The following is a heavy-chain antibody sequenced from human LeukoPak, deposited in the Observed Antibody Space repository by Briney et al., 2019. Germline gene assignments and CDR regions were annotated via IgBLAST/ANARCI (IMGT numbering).Heavy chain of an antibody. CDR1: GFTFSSYS. D-gene: IGHD3-3*01. V-gene: IGHV3-21*01. CDR3: ARIFSSYYYQYIDV. CDR2: ISGSSFYM. J-gene: IGHJ6*03. Sequence: PGGSLRLSCAASGFTFSSYSMNWVRQAPGKGLEWVSSISGSSFYMYYTDSVKGRFTISRDNAEKSLYLQMNSLRADDTAVYYCARIFSSYYYQYIDVWGKGTTVTVSS.